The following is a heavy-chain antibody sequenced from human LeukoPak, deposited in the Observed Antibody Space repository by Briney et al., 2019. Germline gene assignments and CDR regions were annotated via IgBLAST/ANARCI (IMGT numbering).Heavy chain of an antibody. V-gene: IGHV4-61*05. CDR3: ARHSCSGGSCYDY. Sequence: SETLSLTCTVSGGSISSSSYYWGWIRQPPGKGLEWIGYIYHSGSTIYNPSLKSRVTISVDTSKNQFSLKVRSVTAADTAVYYCARHSCSGGSCYDYWGQGTLVTVSS. CDR2: IYHSGST. CDR1: GGSISSSSYY. D-gene: IGHD2-15*01. J-gene: IGHJ4*02.